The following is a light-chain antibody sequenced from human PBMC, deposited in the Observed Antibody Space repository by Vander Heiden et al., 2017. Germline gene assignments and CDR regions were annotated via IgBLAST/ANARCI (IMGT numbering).Light chain of an antibody. CDR1: QSISSY. CDR3: QQSDSTLFT. Sequence: DIQMTQSPSSLSASVGDRVTITCRASQSISSYLNWYQQKPGKAPKLLIYAASSLQSGVPSRFSGSGSGTDFTLTISRLQPEDFATYYCQQSDSTLFTFGHGTKVEIK. V-gene: IGKV1-39*01. J-gene: IGKJ3*01. CDR2: AAS.